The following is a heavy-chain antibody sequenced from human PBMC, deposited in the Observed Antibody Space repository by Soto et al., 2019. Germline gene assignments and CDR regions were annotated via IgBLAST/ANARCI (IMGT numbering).Heavy chain of an antibody. Sequence: GGSLRLSCTASGFTFGDYAMSWFRQAPGKGLEWVGFIRSKAYGGTTEYAASVKGRFTISRDDSKSIAYLQMNSLKTEDTAVYYCTRVTNLRYFDWLLSEEPYYFDDWGQGTLVTVSS. CDR3: TRVTNLRYFDWLLSEEPYYFDD. J-gene: IGHJ4*02. V-gene: IGHV3-49*03. CDR2: IRSKAYGGTT. CDR1: GFTFGDYA. D-gene: IGHD3-9*01.